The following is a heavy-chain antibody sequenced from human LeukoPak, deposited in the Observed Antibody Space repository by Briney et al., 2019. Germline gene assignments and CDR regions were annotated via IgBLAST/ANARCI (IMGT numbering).Heavy chain of an antibody. D-gene: IGHD5-12*01. Sequence: GGSLRLSCAASGFTFSSYAMSWVRQAPGKGLEWVSAISGSVDSTYYADSVKGRFTISRDNSKNTLYLQMNSLRAEDTAVYYCAKVSRVATIGDYWGQGTLVTVSS. J-gene: IGHJ4*02. CDR3: AKVSRVATIGDY. V-gene: IGHV3-23*01. CDR2: ISGSVDST. CDR1: GFTFSSYA.